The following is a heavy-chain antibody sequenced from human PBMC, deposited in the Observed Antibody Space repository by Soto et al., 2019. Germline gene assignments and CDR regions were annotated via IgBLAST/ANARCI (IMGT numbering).Heavy chain of an antibody. CDR2: ISYDGGMK. CDR3: AKDLGSYCNGPSCQRYYYYYYGMDV. CDR1: GFTFSNYG. J-gene: IGHJ6*02. Sequence: GGSLRLSCAASGFTFSNYGMHWVRQAPGKGLEWVAVISYDGGMKYCADSVKGRFTISRDNSKNTLSLQMNSLRAEDTAVYYCAKDLGSYCNGPSCQRYYYYYYGMDVWGQGTTVTVSS. D-gene: IGHD2-2*01. V-gene: IGHV3-30*18.